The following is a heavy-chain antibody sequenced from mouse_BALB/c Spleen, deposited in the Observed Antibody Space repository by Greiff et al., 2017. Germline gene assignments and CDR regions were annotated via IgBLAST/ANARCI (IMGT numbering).Heavy chain of an antibody. CDR1: GYTFTDYN. V-gene: IGHV1S29*02. CDR3: ARGSSGYFYFDY. Sequence: EVQLQESGPELVKPGASVKISCKASGYTFTDYNMHWVKQSHGKSLEWIGYIYPYNGGTGYNQKFKSKATLTVDNSSSTAYLQLSSLTSEDTAVYYCARGSSGYFYFDYWGQGTTLTVSS. CDR2: IYPYNGGT. J-gene: IGHJ2*01. D-gene: IGHD3-1*01.